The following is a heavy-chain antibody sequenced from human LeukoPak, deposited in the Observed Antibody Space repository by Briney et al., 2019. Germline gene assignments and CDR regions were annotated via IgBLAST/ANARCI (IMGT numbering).Heavy chain of an antibody. CDR2: ISGSGGST. CDR3: AKDSLDGDPLGDWFDP. CDR1: GFTFSSYA. V-gene: IGHV3-23*01. Sequence: GGSLRLSCAASGFTFSSYAMSWVRQAPGKGLEWVSAISGSGGSTYYADSAKGRFTISRDNSENTLYLQMNSLRAEDTAVYYCAKDSLDGDPLGDWFDPWGQGTLVTVSS. D-gene: IGHD6-6*01. J-gene: IGHJ5*02.